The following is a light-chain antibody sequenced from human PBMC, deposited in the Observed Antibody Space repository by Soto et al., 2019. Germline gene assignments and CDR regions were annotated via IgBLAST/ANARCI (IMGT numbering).Light chain of an antibody. J-gene: IGKJ2*02. Sequence: DIVMTQSPATLSVSPGERATLSCRASQSVSSNLAWYQEQPGQAPWLLIYGASTRATGIPARFSGSGSGTEFTLTLRGLQSEDFAVYYCQQYKNWPPGTFGQGTKLEIK. CDR2: GAS. CDR3: QQYKNWPPGT. V-gene: IGKV3-15*01. CDR1: QSVSSN.